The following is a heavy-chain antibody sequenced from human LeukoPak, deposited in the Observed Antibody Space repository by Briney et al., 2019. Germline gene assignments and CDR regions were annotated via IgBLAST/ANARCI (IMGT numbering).Heavy chain of an antibody. CDR1: GGSFSGYY. V-gene: IGHV4-34*01. CDR3: ARHPKGYCTNGVCPGGYFDY. D-gene: IGHD2-8*01. J-gene: IGHJ4*02. CDR2: INHSGST. Sequence: PSETLSLTCAVYGGSFSGYYWSWIRQPPGKGLEWIGEINHSGSTNYNPSLKSRVTISVDTSKNQFSLKPSPVTAADTAVYYCARHPKGYCTNGVCPGGYFDYWGQGTLVTVSS.